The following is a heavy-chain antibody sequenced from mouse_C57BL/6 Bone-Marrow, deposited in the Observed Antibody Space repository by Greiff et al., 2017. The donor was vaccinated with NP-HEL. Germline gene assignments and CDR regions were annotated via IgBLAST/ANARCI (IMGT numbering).Heavy chain of an antibody. CDR3: ARNGFSITTVAFDY. CDR1: GYTFTSYW. J-gene: IGHJ2*01. Sequence: VQLQQSGAELVKPGASVKLSCKASGYTFTSYWMHWVKQRPGQGLEWIGMIHPNSGSTNYNEKFKSKATLTVDKSSSTAYMQLSSLTSEDSAVYYCARNGFSITTVAFDYWGQGTTLTVSS. V-gene: IGHV1-64*01. CDR2: IHPNSGST. D-gene: IGHD1-1*01.